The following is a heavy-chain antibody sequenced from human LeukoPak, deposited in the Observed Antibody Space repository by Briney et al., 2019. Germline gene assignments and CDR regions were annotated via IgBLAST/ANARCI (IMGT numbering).Heavy chain of an antibody. J-gene: IGHJ6*03. CDR3: ARAGGYCSSTSCYGYYYYYMDV. CDR2: INAGGST. V-gene: IGHV3-53*01. D-gene: IGHD2-2*01. Sequence: GGSLRLSCAASGFTVSSNYMSWVRQAPGKGLEWVSVINAGGSTNYADSVKGRFTLSRDNSKNTLYLQMNSLRAEDTAVYYCARAGGYCSSTSCYGYYYYYMDVWGKGTTVTVSS. CDR1: GFTVSSNY.